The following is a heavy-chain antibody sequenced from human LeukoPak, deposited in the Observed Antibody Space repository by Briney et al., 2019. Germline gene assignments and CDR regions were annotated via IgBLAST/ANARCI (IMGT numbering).Heavy chain of an antibody. J-gene: IGHJ4*02. V-gene: IGHV3-74*03. Sequence: PGGSLRLSCAASGFTFSTYWMHWVRHAPGKGRVGGSRINKDGSSTTYADSVKGRFTRSRDKARNTLDMEMNRRRAEDTAVYYCARAPKNNYFDYWGQGTLVTVSS. CDR3: ARAPKNNYFDY. CDR1: GFTFSTYW. CDR2: INKDGSST.